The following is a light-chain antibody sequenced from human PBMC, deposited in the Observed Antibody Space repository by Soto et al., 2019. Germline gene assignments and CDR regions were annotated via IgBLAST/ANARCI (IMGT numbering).Light chain of an antibody. CDR1: QSINNC. Sequence: DIQMTQSPSSLSASVGDRVTITCRASQSINNCLNWYQQKPGKAPNLLIYAASSLQSGVPSRFSGSGSGTHFTLTITILQPEDFSTNYCQQGFKTPNTFAPGTKVNIK. CDR2: AAS. J-gene: IGKJ3*01. V-gene: IGKV1-39*01. CDR3: QQGFKTPNT.